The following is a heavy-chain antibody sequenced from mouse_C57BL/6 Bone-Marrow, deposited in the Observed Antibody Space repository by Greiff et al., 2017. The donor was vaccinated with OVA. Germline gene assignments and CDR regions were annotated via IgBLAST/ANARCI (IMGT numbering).Heavy chain of an antibody. J-gene: IGHJ3*01. CDR1: GFTFSSYA. CDR2: ISDGGSYT. Sequence: VQLQQSGGGLVKPGGSLKLSCAASGFTFSSYAMSWVRQTPEKRLEWVATISDGGSYTYYPDNVKGRFTISSDNAKNNLYLQMSHLKSEDTAMYYCARDNGYYPAWFAYWGQGTLVTVSA. V-gene: IGHV5-4*01. D-gene: IGHD2-3*01. CDR3: ARDNGYYPAWFAY.